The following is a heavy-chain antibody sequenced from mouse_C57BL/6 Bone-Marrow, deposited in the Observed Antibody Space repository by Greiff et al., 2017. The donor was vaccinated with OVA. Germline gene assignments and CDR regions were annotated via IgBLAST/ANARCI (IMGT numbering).Heavy chain of an antibody. CDR3: ARIYYYGSSHRYFDV. J-gene: IGHJ1*03. CDR1: GYTFTDYY. V-gene: IGHV1-77*01. CDR2: IGPGSGST. Sequence: QVQLQQSGAELVKPGASVKISCKASGYTFTDYYINWVKQRPGQGLEWIGKIGPGSGSTYYNEKFKGKATLTADKSSSPAYMQLSSLTSEDSAVNVGARIYYYGSSHRYFDVWGTGTTVTVSS. D-gene: IGHD1-1*01.